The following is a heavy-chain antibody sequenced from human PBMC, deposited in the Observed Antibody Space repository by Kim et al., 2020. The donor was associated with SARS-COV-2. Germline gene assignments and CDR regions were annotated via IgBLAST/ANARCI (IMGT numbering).Heavy chain of an antibody. V-gene: IGHV3-23*01. CDR3: AKGSPMGY. D-gene: IGHD1-26*01. J-gene: IGHJ4*02. Sequence: GSPKYAGSVKGRFTISRDNSKNTLYLQMNSLRAEGTAVYYCAKGSPMGYWGQGTLVTVSS. CDR2: GSP.